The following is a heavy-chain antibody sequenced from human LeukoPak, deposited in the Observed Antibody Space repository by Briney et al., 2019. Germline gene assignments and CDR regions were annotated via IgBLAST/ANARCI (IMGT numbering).Heavy chain of an antibody. J-gene: IGHJ5*02. CDR2: IYHSGST. D-gene: IGHD6-19*01. CDR3: ARVRRSSGWYRLKGWFDP. V-gene: IGHV4-38-2*02. Sequence: ASETLSLTCTVSGYSISSGYYWGWIRQPPGKGLEWIGSIYHSGSTYYNPSLKSRVTISVDTSKNQFSLKLSSVTAADTAVYYCARVRRSSGWYRLKGWFDPWGQGTLVTVSS. CDR1: GYSISSGYY.